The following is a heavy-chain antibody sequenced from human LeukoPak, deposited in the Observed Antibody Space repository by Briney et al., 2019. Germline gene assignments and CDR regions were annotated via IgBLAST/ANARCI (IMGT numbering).Heavy chain of an antibody. J-gene: IGHJ6*03. V-gene: IGHV3-30*18. CDR2: ISYDGSNK. Sequence: AGTLRLSCAVSGFTFSSYWMGWVRQAPGKGLEWVTAISYDGSNKYYADSVKGRFTISRDNSKNTLYVQMNSLSAEDTAVYYCAKEGYSRGYYSYYYMDVWGKGTTVTVSS. CDR1: GFTFSSYW. CDR3: AKEGYSRGYYSYYYMDV. D-gene: IGHD6-13*01.